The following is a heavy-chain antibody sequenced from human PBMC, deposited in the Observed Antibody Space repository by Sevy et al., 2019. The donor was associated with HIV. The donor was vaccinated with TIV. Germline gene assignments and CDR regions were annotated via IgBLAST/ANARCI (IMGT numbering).Heavy chain of an antibody. V-gene: IGHV3-23*01. CDR3: AREGCTQPHDY. D-gene: IGHD2-8*01. CDR2: FSFGCGEI. CDR1: GFTFSKYS. Sequence: GGSLRLSCAASGFTFSKYSMSWVRQPPGKGLEWVSTFSFGCGEINYADSVKGRFTISRDNSKSSVYLQMNSLRPEDTAVYYCAREGCTQPHDYWGQGTLVTVSS. J-gene: IGHJ4*02.